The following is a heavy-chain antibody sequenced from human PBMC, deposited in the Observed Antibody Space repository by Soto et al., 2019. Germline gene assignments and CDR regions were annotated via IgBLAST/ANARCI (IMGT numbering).Heavy chain of an antibody. CDR3: ARGGVAARKGRWFDP. Sequence: QVQLQESGPGLVKPSETLSLTCTVSGGSLSDYYWTWIRQPPGKGLEWIGYIHYSGSTNYNPYLKSRVTISVDTSTNQFSLKLRSVTAADTAMYHCARGGVAARKGRWFDPWGQGAPVTVSS. D-gene: IGHD6-6*01. J-gene: IGHJ5*02. CDR2: IHYSGST. V-gene: IGHV4-59*01. CDR1: GGSLSDYY.